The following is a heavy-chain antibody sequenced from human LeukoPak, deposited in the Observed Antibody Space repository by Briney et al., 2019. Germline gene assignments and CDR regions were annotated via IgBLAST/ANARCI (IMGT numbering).Heavy chain of an antibody. V-gene: IGHV3-48*01. J-gene: IGHJ5*02. CDR2: ISSSSSTI. Sequence: PGGSLRLSCAASGFTFSSYSMNWVRQAPGKGLEWVSYISSSSSTIYYADSVKGRFTISRDNSKNTLYLQMNSLRAEDTAVYYCAKTWPIVVVPAAPGDWFDPWGQGTLVTVSS. CDR1: GFTFSSYS. D-gene: IGHD2-2*01. CDR3: AKTWPIVVVPAAPGDWFDP.